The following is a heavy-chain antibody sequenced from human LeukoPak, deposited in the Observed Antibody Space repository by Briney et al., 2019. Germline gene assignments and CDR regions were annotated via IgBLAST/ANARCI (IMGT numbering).Heavy chain of an antibody. J-gene: IGHJ4*02. CDR3: VTMVRGVNFY. V-gene: IGHV3-30*03. D-gene: IGHD3-10*01. Sequence: GGSLRLSCAASGFTFSSYGMHWVRQAPGKGLEWVAVISYDGSNKYYADSVKDRFTISRDNSKNTLYLQMNSLRAEDTAVYYCVTMVRGVNFYWGQGTLVTVSS. CDR2: ISYDGSNK. CDR1: GFTFSSYG.